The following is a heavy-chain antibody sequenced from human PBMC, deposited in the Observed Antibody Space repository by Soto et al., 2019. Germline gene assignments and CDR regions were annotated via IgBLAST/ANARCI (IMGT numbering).Heavy chain of an antibody. D-gene: IGHD2-15*01. J-gene: IGHJ6*02. Sequence: PGACLKVSCKASCCGFTCYWIGWVRQMPGKGLEWIGIIYPGDSDTRYSPSFQGQVTISADKSISTAYLQWSSLKASDTAMYYCARARYCSGGSCYSSYYYYGMDVWGQGTTVTVSS. V-gene: IGHV5-51*01. CDR2: IYPGDSDT. CDR1: CCGFTCYW. CDR3: ARARYCSGGSCYSSYYYYGMDV.